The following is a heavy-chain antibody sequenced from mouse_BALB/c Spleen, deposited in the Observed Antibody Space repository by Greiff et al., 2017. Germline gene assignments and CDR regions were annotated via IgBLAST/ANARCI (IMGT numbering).Heavy chain of an antibody. CDR3: ARTIPWYFDV. Sequence: QVQLQQSGAELVRPGSSVKISCKASGYEFSSYWMNWVKQRPGQGLEWIGQIYPGDGDTNYNGKFKGKATLTADKSSSTAYMQLSSLTSEDSAVYFCARTIPWYFDVWGAGTTVTVSS. V-gene: IGHV1-80*01. CDR2: IYPGDGDT. J-gene: IGHJ1*01. CDR1: GYEFSSYW.